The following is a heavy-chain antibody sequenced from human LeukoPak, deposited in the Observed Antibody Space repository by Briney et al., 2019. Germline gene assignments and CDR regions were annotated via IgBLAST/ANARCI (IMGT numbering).Heavy chain of an antibody. CDR1: GGSIKTNY. CDR3: ARVYGSGNYYYMDV. D-gene: IGHD3-10*01. V-gene: IGHV4-39*07. J-gene: IGHJ6*03. CDR2: IYYSGST. Sequence: PSETLSLTCTVSGGSIKTNYWSWIRQPPGKGLEWIGSIYYSGSTYYNPSLKSRVTISVDTSKNQFSLKLSSVTAADTAVYYCARVYGSGNYYYMDVWGKGTTVTISS.